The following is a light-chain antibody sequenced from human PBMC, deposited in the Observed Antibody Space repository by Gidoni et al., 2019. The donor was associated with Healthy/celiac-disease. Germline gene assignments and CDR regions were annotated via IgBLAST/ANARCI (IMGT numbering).Light chain of an antibody. CDR1: SSDVGGYNY. CDR3: CSYAGSYTWV. J-gene: IGLJ1*01. V-gene: IGLV2-11*01. CDR2: DVS. Sequence: QSALTQPRSVSGSPGQSVTISCTGTSSDVGGYNYVSWSQQHPGKAPKLMIYDVSKRPSGVPDRFSGSKSGNTASLPISGRQAEDEADYYCCSYAGSYTWVFGTGTKVTVL.